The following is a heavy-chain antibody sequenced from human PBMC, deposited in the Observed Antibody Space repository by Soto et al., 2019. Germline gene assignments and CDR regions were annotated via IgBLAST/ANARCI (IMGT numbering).Heavy chain of an antibody. V-gene: IGHV3-48*02. CDR3: ARDGKGAAYTHGPYYFDY. Sequence: GGSLRLSCAASGFTFSSYAMNCVRQAPGKGLEWISGITSSSSARNYADSVRGRFTISRDNAMRSLYLHMNSLRDEDTAVYYCARDGKGAAYTHGPYYFDYWGQGALVTVSS. D-gene: IGHD1-1*01. CDR2: ITSSSSAR. CDR1: GFTFSSYA. J-gene: IGHJ4*02.